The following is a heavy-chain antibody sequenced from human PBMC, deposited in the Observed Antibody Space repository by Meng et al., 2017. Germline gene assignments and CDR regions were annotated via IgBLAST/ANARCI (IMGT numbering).Heavy chain of an antibody. J-gene: IGHJ6*02. CDR1: GFTFDDYA. D-gene: IGHD6-13*01. CDR3: ARDPSLPGIAAAGTLFGYYYGMDV. V-gene: IGHV3-66*01. CDR2: IYSGGST. Sequence: GGSLRLSCAASGFTFDDYAMSWVRQAPGKGLEWVSVIYSGGSTYYADSVKGRFTISRDNAKNSLYLQMNSLRAEDTAVYYCARDPSLPGIAAAGTLFGYYYGMDVWGQGTTVTVSS.